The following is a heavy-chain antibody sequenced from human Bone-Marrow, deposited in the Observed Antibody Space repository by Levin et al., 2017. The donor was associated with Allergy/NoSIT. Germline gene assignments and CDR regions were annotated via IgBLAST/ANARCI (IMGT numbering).Heavy chain of an antibody. CDR1: GFTFSTYA. CDR3: AREKKVYTAMGSDY. CDR2: ISYDGSNK. D-gene: IGHD5-18*01. V-gene: IGHV3-30*03. J-gene: IGHJ4*02. Sequence: GGSLRLSCVASGFTFSTYAMHWVRQAPGKGLEWVAVISYDGSNKYYADSVKGRFTISRDNSKNTLYLQMNSLRAEDTAVYYCAREKKVYTAMGSDYWGQGPRDTVSS.